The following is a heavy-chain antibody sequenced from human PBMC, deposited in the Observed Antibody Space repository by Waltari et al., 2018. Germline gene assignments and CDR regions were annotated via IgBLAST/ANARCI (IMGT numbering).Heavy chain of an antibody. Sequence: EEQLVESGGGLAQPEESLRLPRAASAFTSSRYWMDWVRQAPEQGLVWVSRISSDGSTITYADSVKGRFTISRDNAKNTLYVQMNRLRAEDTAVYYCARVATKTYSSPVPGRPYYYGMDVWGQGTTVTVSS. CDR3: ARVATKTYSSPVPGRPYYYGMDV. CDR2: ISSDGSTI. D-gene: IGHD3-22*01. J-gene: IGHJ6*02. CDR1: AFTSSRYW. V-gene: IGHV3-74*01.